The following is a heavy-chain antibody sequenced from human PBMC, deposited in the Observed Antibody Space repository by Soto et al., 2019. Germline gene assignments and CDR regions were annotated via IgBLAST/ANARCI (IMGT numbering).Heavy chain of an antibody. J-gene: IGHJ5*02. CDR1: GGSISIYY. CDR2: IYYSGST. V-gene: IGHV4-59*01. D-gene: IGHD3-9*01. Sequence: SETLTITCTFSGGSISIYYWSWIRQPPGKGLEWIGYIYYSGSTNYNPSLKSRVTISVDTSKNQFSLKLSSVTAADTAVYYCARLNSYYDILTGFNWFGAWGQGTMVTVSS. CDR3: ARLNSYYDILTGFNWFGA.